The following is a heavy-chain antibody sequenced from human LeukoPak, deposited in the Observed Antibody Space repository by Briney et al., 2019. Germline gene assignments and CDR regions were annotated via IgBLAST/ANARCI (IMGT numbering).Heavy chain of an antibody. CDR1: GGTFSSYA. J-gene: IGHJ4*02. Sequence: ASVKVSCKASGGTFSSYAISWVRQAPGQGLEWMGWINPNSGGTNYAQKFQGRVTMTRDTSISTAYMELSRLRSDDTAVYYCARVCDYYDSSGYPYYFDYWGQGTLVTVSS. V-gene: IGHV1-2*02. CDR2: INPNSGGT. D-gene: IGHD3-22*01. CDR3: ARVCDYYDSSGYPYYFDY.